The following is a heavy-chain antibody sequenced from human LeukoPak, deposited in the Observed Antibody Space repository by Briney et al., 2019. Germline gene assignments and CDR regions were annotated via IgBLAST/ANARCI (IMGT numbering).Heavy chain of an antibody. D-gene: IGHD5-24*01. CDR3: ARSHPPMG. J-gene: IGHJ4*02. V-gene: IGHV3-74*01. CDR2: INTDESIT. CDR1: GFTFSNYW. Sequence: GESLKISCAASGFTFSNYWMHWVRQVPGKGLVWVSRINTDESITSYADSVKGRFTISRDNAKNTLYLQMNSLRAEDTAVYYCARSHPPMGWGQGTLVTVSS.